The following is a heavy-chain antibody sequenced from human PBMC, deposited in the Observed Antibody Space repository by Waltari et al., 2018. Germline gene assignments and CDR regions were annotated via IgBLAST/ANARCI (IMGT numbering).Heavy chain of an antibody. J-gene: IGHJ4*02. CDR1: GYTFTGYY. D-gene: IGHD3-10*01. CDR2: INPDRGGT. CDR3: ARVTKPGENYFDY. Sequence: QVQLVQSGAEVKKPGASVKVSCKASGYTFTGYYMHWVRQAPGQGLEWMGWINPDRGGTNYAQKFQGWVTMTRDTSISTAYMELSRLRSDDTAVYYCARVTKPGENYFDYWGQGTLVTVSS. V-gene: IGHV1-2*04.